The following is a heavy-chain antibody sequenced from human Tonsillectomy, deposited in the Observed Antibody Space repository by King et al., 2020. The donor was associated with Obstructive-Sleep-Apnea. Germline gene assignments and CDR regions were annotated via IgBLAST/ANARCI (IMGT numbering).Heavy chain of an antibody. CDR2: IYHSGST. Sequence: VQLQESGPGLVKPSGTLSLTCAVSGGSISSSDCWSWVRQPPGKGLEWSGEIYHSGSTKYNPSLKSRITISIDKSKNQVALKLNSVTAADTAVYYCALGNGSGYNGWGQGTLVTVSS. J-gene: IGHJ4*02. CDR3: ALGNGSGYNG. V-gene: IGHV4-4*02. CDR1: GGSISSSDC. D-gene: IGHD3-22*01.